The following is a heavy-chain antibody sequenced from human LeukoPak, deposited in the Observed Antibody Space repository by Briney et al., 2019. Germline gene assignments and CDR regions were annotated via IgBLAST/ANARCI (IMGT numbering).Heavy chain of an antibody. CDR1: GGSISSSSYY. J-gene: IGHJ4*02. D-gene: IGHD6-6*01. Sequence: PSETLSLTCTVSGGSISSSSYYWGWIRQPPGKGLEWIGSIYYSGSTYYNPSLKGRVTISVDTSKNQFSLKLSSVTAADTAVYYCARHKVDKYSSSSRYFDYWGQGTLVTVSS. V-gene: IGHV4-39*01. CDR2: IYYSGST. CDR3: ARHKVDKYSSSSRYFDY.